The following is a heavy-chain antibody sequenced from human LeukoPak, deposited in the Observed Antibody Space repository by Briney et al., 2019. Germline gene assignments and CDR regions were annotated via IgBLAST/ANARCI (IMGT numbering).Heavy chain of an antibody. Sequence: QPGASLRLSCAASGFIFRNYAMSWVRQAPGKGMEWVSAMIGSGDTTYYAESVKGRFTISRDNSKNTLYVEMNTLRAEDTAVYYCAKWGDYDILTGYYVSDFWGQGTLVTVSS. CDR3: AKWGDYDILTGYYVSDF. D-gene: IGHD3-9*01. CDR2: MIGSGDTT. CDR1: GFIFRNYA. V-gene: IGHV3-23*01. J-gene: IGHJ4*02.